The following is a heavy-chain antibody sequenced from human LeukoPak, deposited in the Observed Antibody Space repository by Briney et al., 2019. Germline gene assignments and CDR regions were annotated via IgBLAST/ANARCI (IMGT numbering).Heavy chain of an antibody. V-gene: IGHV4-34*08. CDR3: SSPGGEKYKQVSASQPRDY. D-gene: IGHD1-1*01. J-gene: IGHJ4*02. CDR1: GGTFSGYY. CDR2: INHSGST. Sequence: SETLSLTCAVYGGTFSGYYWTWIRQPPGKGLEWIGEINHSGSTKYTPSLKSRVTISVDTAKNQLSLKLNSLTAADTAMYYCSSPGGEKYKQVSASQPRDYWGQGTLVTVSS.